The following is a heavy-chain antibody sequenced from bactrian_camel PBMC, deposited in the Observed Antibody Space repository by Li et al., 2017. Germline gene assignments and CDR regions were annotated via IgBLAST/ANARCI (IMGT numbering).Heavy chain of an antibody. D-gene: IGHD6*01. CDR1: TSQFTAPD. V-gene: IGHV3S53*01. J-gene: IGHJ4*01. CDR2: LKPDGSP. Sequence: HVQLVESGGGSVQAGGNLSLSCTPSTSQFTAPDMAWYRQAPENECELVSTLKPDGSPYYLDSVKGRFTISQDNAKNTLYLQMNSLKPEDTAMYYCAAGRRGGGSWYDWFDYVYWGKGTQVTVS. CDR3: AAGRRGGGSWYDWFDYVY.